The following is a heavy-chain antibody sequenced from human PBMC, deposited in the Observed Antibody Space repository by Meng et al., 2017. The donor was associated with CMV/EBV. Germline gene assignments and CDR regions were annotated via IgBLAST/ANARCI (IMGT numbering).Heavy chain of an antibody. J-gene: IGHJ3*02. CDR2: LYWNNDE. Sequence: SGPTLVKPPQTLTLTCTFSGFSLSSTGVGVGWIRQPPGKALEWLTLLYWNNDERYSPSLKSRLSITKDTSKNQVVLTMTNMDPVDTGTYYCAHRDVSRAFDIWGQGTMVTVSS. CDR3: AHRDVSRAFDI. D-gene: IGHD5/OR15-5a*01. V-gene: IGHV2-5*01. CDR1: GFSLSSTGVG.